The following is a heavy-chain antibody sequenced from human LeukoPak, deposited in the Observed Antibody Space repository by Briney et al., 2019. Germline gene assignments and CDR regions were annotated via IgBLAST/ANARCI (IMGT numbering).Heavy chain of an antibody. J-gene: IGHJ6*02. CDR2: INHSGST. D-gene: IGHD3-3*01. V-gene: IGHV4-34*01. CDR1: GGSFSGYY. Sequence: SETLSLTCAVYGGSFSGYYWSWIRQPPGKGLEWIGEINHSGSTNYNPSLKSRVTISVDTSKNQFSQKLSSVTAADTAVYYCARLAYDFWSGYYYYYYGMDVWGQGTTVTVSS. CDR3: ARLAYDFWSGYYYYYYGMDV.